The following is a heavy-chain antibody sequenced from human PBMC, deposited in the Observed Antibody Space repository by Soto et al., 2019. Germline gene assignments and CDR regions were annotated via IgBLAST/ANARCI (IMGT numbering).Heavy chain of an antibody. D-gene: IGHD1-1*01. CDR2: INHSGIT. Sequence: PSETLSLTCTVSGGSFSGYFWTWIRQPPGKGLEWLAEINHSGITNYNPSVESRVSMSVDTSKHQFSLRLYSVTAADTAVYYCVRGPYNYNSRYFDYWVHGPLVTVSS. J-gene: IGHJ4*01. V-gene: IGHV4-34*01. CDR1: GGSFSGYF. CDR3: VRGPYNYNSRYFDY.